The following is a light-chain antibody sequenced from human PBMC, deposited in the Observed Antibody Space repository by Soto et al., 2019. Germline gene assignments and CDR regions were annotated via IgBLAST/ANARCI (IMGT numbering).Light chain of an antibody. CDR2: EVN. V-gene: IGLV2-23*02. CDR3: CSFAGSNPFPYV. J-gene: IGLJ1*01. CDR1: ISDVGSHNL. Sequence: QSALTQPASVSVSPGQSITISCIGTISDVGSHNLVSWYQQHPDKAPKLIIYEVNERPSGVSSRFSGSKSGNTASLTVSGLQPDDEADYHCCSFAGSNPFPYVFGTGTKVTVL.